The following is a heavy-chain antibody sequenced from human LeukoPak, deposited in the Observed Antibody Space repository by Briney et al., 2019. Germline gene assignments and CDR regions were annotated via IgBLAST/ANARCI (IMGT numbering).Heavy chain of an antibody. D-gene: IGHD3-10*01. J-gene: IGHJ5*02. V-gene: IGHV4-4*02. Sequence: ASGTLSLTCAVSGGSISSSNWWSWVRQPPGKGLEWIGEIYHSGSPYYNPSLKSRVTISVDTSKKQFSLKLSSVTAADTAVYYCARHVGFITMVRGVINNNWFDPWGQGTLVTVSS. CDR2: IYHSGSP. CDR3: ARHVGFITMVRGVINNNWFDP. CDR1: GGSISSSNW.